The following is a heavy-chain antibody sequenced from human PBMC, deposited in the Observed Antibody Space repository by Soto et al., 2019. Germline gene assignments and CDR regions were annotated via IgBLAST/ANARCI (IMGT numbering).Heavy chain of an antibody. D-gene: IGHD4-17*01. CDR2: ISYDGSNT. V-gene: IGHV3-30*18. J-gene: IGHJ6*02. CDR1: GFTFSSYG. CDR3: EKEYETTAVNFNPYCMDV. Sequence: QVQLVESGGGVVQPGRSLRLSCAASGFTFSSYGMHWVRQAPGKGLAWVAVISYDGSNTYYADSVKGRFTISRDNSKNTLYLQMNSLRAEDTAVYYCEKEYETTAVNFNPYCMDVWGQGTTVTVSS.